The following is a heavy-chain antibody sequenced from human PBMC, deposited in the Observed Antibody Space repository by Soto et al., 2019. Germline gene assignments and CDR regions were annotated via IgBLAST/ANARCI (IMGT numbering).Heavy chain of an antibody. J-gene: IGHJ4*02. CDR1: GFTFNSYW. CDR2: INSDGSTT. Sequence: EVQPVESGGGLVQPGGSLRLSCVASGFTFNSYWMHWVRQAPGKGLVWVSRINSDGSTTSYADSVKGRFTISRDNAKDTLYLQMNSLRAEDTAVYYCARVATGKWYFDDWGQGTLVTVSS. D-gene: IGHD2-15*01. V-gene: IGHV3-74*01. CDR3: ARVATGKWYFDD.